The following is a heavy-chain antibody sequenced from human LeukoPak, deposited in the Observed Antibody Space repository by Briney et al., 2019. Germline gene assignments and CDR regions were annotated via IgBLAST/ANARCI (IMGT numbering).Heavy chain of an antibody. CDR3: AKDSSVYHYDSRSLDY. CDR2: IREDGSQK. Sequence: GGSLRLSCAASGFTFSSSWMTWVRQVPGKGLEWVASIREDGSQKSSVDSVKGRFTISRDNAKTSLYLQMNSLRAEDTAVYYCAKDSSVYHYDSRSLDYWGLGTLVTVSS. J-gene: IGHJ4*02. V-gene: IGHV3-7*01. CDR1: GFTFSSSW. D-gene: IGHD3-22*01.